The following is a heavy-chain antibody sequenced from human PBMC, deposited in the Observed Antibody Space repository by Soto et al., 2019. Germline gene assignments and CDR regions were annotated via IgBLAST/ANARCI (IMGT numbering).Heavy chain of an antibody. Sequence: SETLSLTCTVSGGSIDSGDYYWSWIRQPPGKGLEWIGYVYYSGTTNYNPFLKSRVTLSLDKSKNQFSLKMNSVTAADTAVYYCARGVIATPNYFDPWGQGTLVTVFS. CDR3: ARGVIATPNYFDP. V-gene: IGHV4-61*08. CDR2: VYYSGTT. J-gene: IGHJ5*02. D-gene: IGHD4-4*01. CDR1: GGSIDSGDYY.